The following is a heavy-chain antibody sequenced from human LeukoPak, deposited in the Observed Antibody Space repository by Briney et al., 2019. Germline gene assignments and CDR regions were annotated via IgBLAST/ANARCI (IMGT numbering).Heavy chain of an antibody. CDR2: ITTDGSST. Sequence: GGSLRLSCAASGFTFSSYWMHWVRPAPGKGLMWVSLITTDGSSTTYADSVKGRFTISRDNAKNTLYLQMNSLRAEDTAVYYCARDYYSGSRDLDYWGQGTLVTVSS. CDR3: ARDYYSGSRDLDY. CDR1: GFTFSSYW. D-gene: IGHD3-22*01. V-gene: IGHV3-74*01. J-gene: IGHJ4*02.